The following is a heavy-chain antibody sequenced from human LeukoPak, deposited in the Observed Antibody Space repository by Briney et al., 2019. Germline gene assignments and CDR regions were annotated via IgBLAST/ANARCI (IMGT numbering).Heavy chain of an antibody. D-gene: IGHD3-22*01. CDR3: ARGQHYYDSSGYYDY. V-gene: IGHV1-2*02. Sequence: ASVKVSCKASGYTFTGYYMHWVRQAPGQGLEWMGWINPNSGGTDYAQKFQGRVTMTRDTSISTAYMELSRLRSDGTAVYYCARGQHYYDSSGYYDYWGQGTLVTVSS. J-gene: IGHJ4*02. CDR1: GYTFTGYY. CDR2: INPNSGGT.